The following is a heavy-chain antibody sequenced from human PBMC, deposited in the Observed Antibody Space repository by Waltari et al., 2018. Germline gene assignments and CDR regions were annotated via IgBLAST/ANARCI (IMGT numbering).Heavy chain of an antibody. D-gene: IGHD6-19*01. J-gene: IGHJ4*02. CDR1: GYSFTSYW. CDR2: TYPGYSVT. CDR3: ARLYSSGWYPIDY. V-gene: IGHV5-51*01. Sequence: EVQLVQSGAEVKTPGESLKISCKGSGYSFTSYWIGWVRQMPGKGLEWMGVTYPGYSVTRSGPAFQGQVTIAADKSISTAYLQWSSLKASDTAMYYCARLYSSGWYPIDYWGQGTLVTVSS.